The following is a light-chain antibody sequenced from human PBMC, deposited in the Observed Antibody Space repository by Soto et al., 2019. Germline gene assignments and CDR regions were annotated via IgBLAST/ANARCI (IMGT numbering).Light chain of an antibody. J-gene: IGLJ1*01. Sequence: QSALTQHPSASGSPGQSVTISCTGTSSDVGGYNYVSWYQQHPGKAPKLMIYEVNKRPSGVPDRFSGSKSGTTASLTVSGLQAEDEADYYCSSYAGSSSYVFGTGTKVTVL. V-gene: IGLV2-8*01. CDR3: SSYAGSSSYV. CDR2: EVN. CDR1: SSDVGGYNY.